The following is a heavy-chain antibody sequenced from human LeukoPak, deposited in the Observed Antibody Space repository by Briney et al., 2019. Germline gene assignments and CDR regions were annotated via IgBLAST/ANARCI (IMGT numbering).Heavy chain of an antibody. CDR2: ISAYNGNT. J-gene: IGHJ4*02. Sequence: ASVKVSCKASGYTFTSYGISWVRQAPGQGLEWMGWISAYNGNTKYAQKLQGRVTMTTDTSTSTAYMELRSLRSDDTAVYYCARALYDYVWGSYVDYWGQGTLVTVSS. CDR3: ARALYDYVWGSYVDY. D-gene: IGHD3-16*01. V-gene: IGHV1-18*04. CDR1: GYTFTSYG.